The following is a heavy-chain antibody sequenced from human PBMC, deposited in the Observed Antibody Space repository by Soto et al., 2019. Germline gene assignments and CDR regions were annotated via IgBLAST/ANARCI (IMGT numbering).Heavy chain of an antibody. CDR1: GGSISSSSYY. CDR2: IYYSGST. J-gene: IGHJ4*02. D-gene: IGHD6-6*01. CDR3: GRQLVRGMAFDY. V-gene: IGHV4-39*01. Sequence: QLQLQESGPGLVKPSETLSLTCTVSGGSISSSSYYWGWIRQPPGKGLEWIGSIYYSGSTYYNPSLKSRVTISVDTSKNQFSLKLSSVTAADTAVYYCGRQLVRGMAFDYWGQGTLVTVSS.